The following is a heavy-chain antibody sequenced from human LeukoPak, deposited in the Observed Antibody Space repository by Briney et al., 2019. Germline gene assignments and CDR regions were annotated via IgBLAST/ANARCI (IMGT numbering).Heavy chain of an antibody. V-gene: IGHV1-69*13. CDR1: GGTFSSYA. D-gene: IGHD5-18*01. J-gene: IGHJ4*02. CDR2: IIPIFGTA. CDR3: ASQDSPRGYSYGYVDY. Sequence: SVTVSCTASGGTFSSYAISWVRQAPGQGLEWMGGIIPIFGTANYAQKFQGRVTITADESTSTAYMELSSLRSEDTAVYYCASQDSPRGYSYGYVDYWGQGTLVTVSS.